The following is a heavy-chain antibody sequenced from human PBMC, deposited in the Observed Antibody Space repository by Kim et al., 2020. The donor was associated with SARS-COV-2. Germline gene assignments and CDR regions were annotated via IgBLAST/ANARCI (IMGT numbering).Heavy chain of an antibody. Sequence: ADSVKGRFTISRDNAKNTLYLQMNSLRAEDTAVYYCATSNYYDSSGYFDYWGQGTLVTVSS. V-gene: IGHV3-74*01. CDR3: ATSNYYDSSGYFDY. J-gene: IGHJ4*02. D-gene: IGHD3-22*01.